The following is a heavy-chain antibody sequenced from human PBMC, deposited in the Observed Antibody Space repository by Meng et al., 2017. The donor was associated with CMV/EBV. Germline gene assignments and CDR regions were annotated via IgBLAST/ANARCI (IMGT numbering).Heavy chain of an antibody. J-gene: IGHJ6*02. CDR3: AKLPAPMDV. CDR2: INHSGST. Sequence: SETLSLTCAVYGGSFSGYYWSWIRQPPGKGLEWIGEINHSGSTNYNPSLKSRVTISVDTSKNQFSLKLSPVTAADTAVYYCAKLPAPMDVWGQGTTVTVSS. CDR1: GGSFSGYY. V-gene: IGHV4-34*01.